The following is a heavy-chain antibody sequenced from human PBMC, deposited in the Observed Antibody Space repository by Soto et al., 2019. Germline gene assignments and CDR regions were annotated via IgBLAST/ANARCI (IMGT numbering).Heavy chain of an antibody. D-gene: IGHD4-17*01. Sequence: PSETLSLTCTVSGGSISSSSYYWGWIRPPPGKGLEWIGSIYYSGSTYYNPSLKSRVTISVDTSKNQFSLKLSSVTAADTAVYYCARRLTTVTARYFDYWGQGTLVT. CDR2: IYYSGST. CDR1: GGSISSSSYY. J-gene: IGHJ4*02. V-gene: IGHV4-39*01. CDR3: ARRLTTVTARYFDY.